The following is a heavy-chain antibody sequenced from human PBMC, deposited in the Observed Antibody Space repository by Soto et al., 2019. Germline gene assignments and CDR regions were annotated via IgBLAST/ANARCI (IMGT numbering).Heavy chain of an antibody. CDR1: GYTFTNYG. CDR2: ISPYNGNT. V-gene: IGHV1-18*01. J-gene: IGHJ4*02. Sequence: QVQLVQSGAEVKKPGASVKVSCKASGYTFTNYGITWVRQAPGQGLEWMGWISPYNGNTNYAQKLQGRVTMTTDTSTSTASMELRSLRSDDTAVYSCARDGSQLGRDYWGQGTLVTVSS. CDR3: ARDGSQLGRDY. D-gene: IGHD1-1*01.